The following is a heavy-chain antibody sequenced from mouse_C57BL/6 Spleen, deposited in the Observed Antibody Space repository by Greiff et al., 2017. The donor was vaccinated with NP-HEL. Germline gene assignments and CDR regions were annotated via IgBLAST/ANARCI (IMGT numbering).Heavy chain of an antibody. CDR1: GYTFTDYN. CDR2: INPNNGGT. D-gene: IGHD2-1*01. J-gene: IGHJ3*01. Sequence: VQLQQSGPELVKPGASVKMSCKASGYTFTDYNMHWVKQSHGKSLEWIGYINPNNGGTSYNQKFKGKATLTVNKSSSTAYMELRSLTSEDSAVYYCARFYGNSAWFADWGQGTLVTVSA. V-gene: IGHV1-22*01. CDR3: ARFYGNSAWFAD.